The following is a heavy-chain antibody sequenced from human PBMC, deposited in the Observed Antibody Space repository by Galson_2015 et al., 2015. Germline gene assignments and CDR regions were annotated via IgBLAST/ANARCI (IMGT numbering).Heavy chain of an antibody. Sequence: CAISGDSVSSNSVIWHWIRQSPSRGLEWLGRAYYRPKWYIVYAASVNSRITINPDTSKNQFSLQLNSLTPEDTAVYYCVKAPAGTYGIFQYWGQGTLVTVSS. CDR3: VKAPAGTYGIFQY. D-gene: IGHD1-26*01. J-gene: IGHJ4*02. V-gene: IGHV6-1*01. CDR2: AYYRPKWYI. CDR1: GDSVSSNSVI.